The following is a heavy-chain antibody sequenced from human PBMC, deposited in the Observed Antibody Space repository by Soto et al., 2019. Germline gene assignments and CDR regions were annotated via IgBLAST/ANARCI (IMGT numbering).Heavy chain of an antibody. J-gene: IGHJ4*02. CDR3: ALQRGSGWTNFDY. V-gene: IGHV4-39*01. CDR2: IYYSGSA. CDR1: GGSIPRSSGYY. Sequence: PSENLSLTCSVSGGSIPRSSGYYWVWVRQPPGKGLEYIGSIYYSGSAYYNPSLKSRVTMSVDASKNQFSLKLSSVTAADTVLYYCALQRGSGWTNFDYWGQGTLVTVSS. D-gene: IGHD6-19*01.